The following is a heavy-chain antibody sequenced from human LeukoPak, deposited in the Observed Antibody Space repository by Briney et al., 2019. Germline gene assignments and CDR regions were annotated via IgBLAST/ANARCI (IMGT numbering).Heavy chain of an antibody. CDR2: ISGSGGST. CDR1: GFTFSSYA. Sequence: PGGSLRLSCAASGFTFSSYAMSWVRQAPGKGLEWVSAISGSGGSTYYADSVKGRFTISRDNSKNTLYLQMNSLGAEDTAVYYCAKVGGYSGYDSVYYFDYWGQGTLVTVSS. CDR3: AKVGGYSGYDSVYYFDY. J-gene: IGHJ4*02. D-gene: IGHD5-12*01. V-gene: IGHV3-23*01.